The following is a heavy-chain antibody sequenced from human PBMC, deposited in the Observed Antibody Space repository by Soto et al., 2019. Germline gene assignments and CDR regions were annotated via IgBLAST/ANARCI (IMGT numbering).Heavy chain of an antibody. V-gene: IGHV4-30-4*01. Sequence: PSETLSLTCTVSGGSISSCDYYWSWIRHPPGKGLDWGGYIYYSGSTYYNPSLKSRVTISVDTSKNQFSLKLSSVTAADTAVYYCARGGRAYCSGDCYFVGPYFDYWGQGTLVTVSS. CDR3: ARGGRAYCSGDCYFVGPYFDY. CDR2: IYYSGST. D-gene: IGHD2-21*02. J-gene: IGHJ4*02. CDR1: GGSISSCDYY.